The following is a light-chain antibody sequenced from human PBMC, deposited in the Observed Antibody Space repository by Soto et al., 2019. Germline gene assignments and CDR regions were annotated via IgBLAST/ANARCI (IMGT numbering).Light chain of an antibody. CDR1: QSVSSN. J-gene: IGKJ5*01. CDR3: QQRSSWPIT. Sequence: EIVLTQSPVTLSLSPGERATLSCRASQSVSSNLAWYQQKPGQAPRLLIYGASSRATGIPDRFSGSGSGADFTLTISSLEPEDFAVYYCQQRSSWPITFGQGTRLEIK. CDR2: GAS. V-gene: IGKV3-11*01.